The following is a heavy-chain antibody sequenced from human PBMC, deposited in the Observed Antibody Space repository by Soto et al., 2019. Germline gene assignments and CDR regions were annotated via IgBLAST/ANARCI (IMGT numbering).Heavy chain of an antibody. CDR2: IYYSGST. D-gene: IGHD5-12*01. CDR1: GGSISSGGYY. Sequence: PSETLSLTCTVSGGSISSGGYYWSWIRQHPGKGLEWIGYIYYSGSTYYNPSLKSRVTISVDTSKNQFSLKLSSVTAADTAVYNCARELSSGYDYGKLDYWGQGTLVTVSS. CDR3: ARELSSGYDYGKLDY. J-gene: IGHJ4*02. V-gene: IGHV4-31*03.